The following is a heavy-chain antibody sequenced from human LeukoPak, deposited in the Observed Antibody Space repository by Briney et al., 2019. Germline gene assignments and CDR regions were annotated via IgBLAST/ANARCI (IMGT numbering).Heavy chain of an antibody. CDR3: ARDHSSSCQLFDY. CDR1: GYTFTNYG. CDR2: RSAYNGNT. D-gene: IGHD6-13*01. V-gene: IGHV1-18*01. Sequence: ASVKVSCKASGYTFTNYGITWVRQAPGQGLEWMGWRSAYNGNTKYAQTLQGRVTMTTDTSTSTAYMELRSLRSDDTAVYYCARDHSSSCQLFDYWGQGTLVTVSS. J-gene: IGHJ4*02.